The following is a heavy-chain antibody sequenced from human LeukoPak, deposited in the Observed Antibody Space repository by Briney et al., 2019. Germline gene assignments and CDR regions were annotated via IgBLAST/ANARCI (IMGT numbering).Heavy chain of an antibody. CDR3: AKNGDRGAYCSGGSCYPYFYYYMDV. CDR2: INTSGGST. CDR1: GFTFSSYG. J-gene: IGHJ6*03. D-gene: IGHD2-15*01. V-gene: IGHV3-23*01. Sequence: GGSLRLSCAASGFTFSSYGMSWVRQAPGKGLEWVSAINTSGGSTYYADSVKGRFTISRDNSKNTLYLQMNSLRAEDTAIYYCAKNGDRGAYCSGGSCYPYFYYYMDVWGKGTTVSVSS.